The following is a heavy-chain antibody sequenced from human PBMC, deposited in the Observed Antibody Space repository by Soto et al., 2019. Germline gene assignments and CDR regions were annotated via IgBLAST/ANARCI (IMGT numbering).Heavy chain of an antibody. CDR3: ARGRYGDY. Sequence: QVHLVQSGAEVKKPGASVKVSCKGSGYAFTTYGITWVRQAPGQGLEWMGWTSAHNGNTNYAQKLQGRATLTRETSTSTAYMELRSLRSDDTAVYYCARGRYGDYWGQGALVTFSS. V-gene: IGHV1-18*01. CDR2: TSAHNGNT. CDR1: GYAFTTYG. D-gene: IGHD1-1*01. J-gene: IGHJ4*02.